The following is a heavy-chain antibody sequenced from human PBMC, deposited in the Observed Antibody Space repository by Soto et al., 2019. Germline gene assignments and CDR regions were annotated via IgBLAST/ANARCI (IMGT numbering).Heavy chain of an antibody. CDR2: MSISGEKT. CDR1: GFIFSDYS. J-gene: IGHJ4*02. CDR3: ARWSGFGDL. D-gene: IGHD3-10*01. Sequence: EVRLLVSGGGLVQPGGSLRLSCAASGFIFSDYSMAWVRQTPEKGLEWVSGMSISGEKTFYADSVNGRFTVSRGSSKNTVYLQMNSLRVEDTAVYYCARWSGFGDLWGQGTLVTVSS. V-gene: IGHV3-23*01.